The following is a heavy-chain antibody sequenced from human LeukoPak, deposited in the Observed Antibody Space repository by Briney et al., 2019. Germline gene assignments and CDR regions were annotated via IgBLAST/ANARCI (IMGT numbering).Heavy chain of an antibody. V-gene: IGHV3-9*01. Sequence: GGSLRLSCAASGFIFDDYAMHWVRQAPGKGLEWVSGISWNSGSIGYADSVKGRFTISRDNAKNSLYLQMNSLRAEDTALYYCAKVTGIAAAGPFDYWGQGTLVTVSS. D-gene: IGHD6-13*01. CDR1: GFIFDDYA. J-gene: IGHJ4*02. CDR2: ISWNSGSI. CDR3: AKVTGIAAAGPFDY.